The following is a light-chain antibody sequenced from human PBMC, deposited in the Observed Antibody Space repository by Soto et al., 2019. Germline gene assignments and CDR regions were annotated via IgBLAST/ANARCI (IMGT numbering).Light chain of an antibody. CDR1: ISNIGSNS. CDR2: YND. V-gene: IGLV1-44*01. CDR3: AAWDDRLRGLV. J-gene: IGLJ3*02. Sequence: QSVLTQTPSASGTPGQRVTISCSGSISNIGSNSVSWYRHLPGTAPKLLMYYNDQRPSGVPDRFSGSKSGTSASLAISGRQSEDEADYYCAAWDDRLRGLVLGGGTKLTVL.